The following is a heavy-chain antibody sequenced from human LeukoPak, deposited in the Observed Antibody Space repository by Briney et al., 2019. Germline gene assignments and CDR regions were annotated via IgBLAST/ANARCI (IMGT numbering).Heavy chain of an antibody. CDR3: ASEGYDSSGYYYYFDY. Sequence: PGGSLRLSCAASGFTFSSYGMHWVRQAPGEGLEWVAVIWYDGSNKYYADSVKGRFTISRDNSKNTLYLQMNSLRAEDTAVYYCASEGYDSSGYYYYFDYWGQGTLVTVSS. CDR1: GFTFSSYG. J-gene: IGHJ4*02. CDR2: IWYDGSNK. V-gene: IGHV3-33*01. D-gene: IGHD3-22*01.